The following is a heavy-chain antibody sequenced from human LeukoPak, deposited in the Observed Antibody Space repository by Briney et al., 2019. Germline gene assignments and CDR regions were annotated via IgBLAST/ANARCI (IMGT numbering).Heavy chain of an antibody. D-gene: IGHD5-12*01. V-gene: IGHV3-15*01. CDR1: GFTFSNAW. CDR3: TTGKVATISYFDY. CDR2: IKSKTDGGTT. Sequence: GGSLRLSCAASGFTFSNAWMGWVRQAPGKGLEWVGRIKSKTDGGTTDYAAPVKGRFTISRDDSKNTLYLQMNSLKTEDTAVYYCTTGKVATISYFDYWGQGTLVTVSS. J-gene: IGHJ4*02.